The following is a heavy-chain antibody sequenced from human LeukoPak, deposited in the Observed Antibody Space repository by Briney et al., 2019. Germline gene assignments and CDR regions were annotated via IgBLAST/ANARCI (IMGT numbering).Heavy chain of an antibody. CDR3: AKVPADSSGYSY. CDR2: ISGSGGST. Sequence: PGGSLRLSCAASGFTFSSYAMSWVRQAPGKGLEWVSAISGSGGSTYYADSVKGRFTIPRDNSKNTLYLQMNSLRAEDTAVYYCAKVPADSSGYSYWGQGTLVTVSS. V-gene: IGHV3-23*01. D-gene: IGHD3-22*01. J-gene: IGHJ4*02. CDR1: GFTFSSYA.